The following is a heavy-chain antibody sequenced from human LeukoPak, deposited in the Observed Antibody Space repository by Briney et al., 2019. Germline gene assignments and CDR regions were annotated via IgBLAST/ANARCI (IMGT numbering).Heavy chain of an antibody. J-gene: IGHJ5*02. CDR1: GYTFTSYD. D-gene: IGHD3-10*01. Sequence: ASVKVSCKASGYTFTSYDMHWVRQAPGQGLEWMGIINANDGSTSYAQKFQGRVTMTTDTSTSTAYMELSSLRSDDTAVYYCARDPYFYCSGSYLKEDHWFDPWGQGTLVTVSS. CDR2: INANDGST. CDR3: ARDPYFYCSGSYLKEDHWFDP. V-gene: IGHV1-46*01.